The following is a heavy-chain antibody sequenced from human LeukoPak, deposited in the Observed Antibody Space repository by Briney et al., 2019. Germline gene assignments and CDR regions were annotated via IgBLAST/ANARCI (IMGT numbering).Heavy chain of an antibody. CDR2: IHYTGST. D-gene: IGHD6-13*01. CDR1: GGSINRSGYY. V-gene: IGHV4-39*07. J-gene: IGHJ3*01. CDR3: ARVESELEWIAAAVSWGPFDV. Sequence: SETLSLTCSVSGGSINRSGYYWGWIRQPPGKGLEWIGTIHYTGSTNYNPSLESRVTISVDTSKNQVSLKLMSVTAADTAVYYCARVESELEWIAAAVSWGPFDVWGQGTKVTVTS.